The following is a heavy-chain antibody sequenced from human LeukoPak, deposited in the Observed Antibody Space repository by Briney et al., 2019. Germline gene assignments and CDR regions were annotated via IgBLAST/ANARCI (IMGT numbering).Heavy chain of an antibody. D-gene: IGHD3-10*01. J-gene: IGHJ6*03. CDR2: ISGSGFST. CDR1: GFTVSSNY. V-gene: IGHV3-23*01. Sequence: GGSLRLSCAASGFTVSSNYMSWVRQTPGKGLEWVSAISGSGFSTYYADSVKGRFITSRDNSKNTLYLEMNSLRVEDTAVYYCAREWTTLRGAKGYYYYMDVWGKGTTVAISS. CDR3: AREWTTLRGAKGYYYYMDV.